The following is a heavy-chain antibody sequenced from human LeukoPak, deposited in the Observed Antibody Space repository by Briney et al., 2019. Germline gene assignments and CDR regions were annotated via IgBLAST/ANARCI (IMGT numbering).Heavy chain of an antibody. J-gene: IGHJ4*02. Sequence: SETLSLTCTVSGGSISSSNYYWGWIRQPPGEGLEWIGSIYYTGSTYYNPSLKSRITISVDTSKNQFSLKLSSLTAADTAVYYCARGLAAPGTRHFDYWGQGTLVTVSS. V-gene: IGHV4-39*07. D-gene: IGHD6-13*01. CDR3: ARGLAAPGTRHFDY. CDR2: IYYTGST. CDR1: GGSISSSNYY.